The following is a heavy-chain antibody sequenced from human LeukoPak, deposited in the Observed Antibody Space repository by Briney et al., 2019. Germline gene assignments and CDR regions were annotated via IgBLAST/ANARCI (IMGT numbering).Heavy chain of an antibody. V-gene: IGHV4-31*03. D-gene: IGHD1-1*01. J-gene: IGHJ4*02. CDR3: ARRSGTEERGYFDY. CDR2: IYYSGST. Sequence: TSETLSLTCTVSGGSISSRSYYWGWIRQPPGKGLEWIGYIYYSGSTYYNPSLKSRVTISVDTSKNQFSLKLSSVTAADTAVYYCARRSGTEERGYFDYWGQGTLVTVSS. CDR1: GGSISSRSYY.